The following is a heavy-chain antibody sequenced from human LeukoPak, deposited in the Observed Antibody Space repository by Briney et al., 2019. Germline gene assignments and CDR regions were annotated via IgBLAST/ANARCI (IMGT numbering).Heavy chain of an antibody. D-gene: IGHD2-2*01. V-gene: IGHV6-1*01. CDR1: GDSVSSNSAA. CDR3: ARDGVDCSSTSCYPDFDY. CDR2: TYYRSKWYN. Sequence: SQTLSLTCAISGDSVSSNSAAWNWIRQSPSRGLEWLGRTYYRSKWYNDYAVSVESRITINPDTSKNQFSLQLNSVTPEDTAVYYCARDGVDCSSTSCYPDFDYWGQGTLVTVSS. J-gene: IGHJ4*02.